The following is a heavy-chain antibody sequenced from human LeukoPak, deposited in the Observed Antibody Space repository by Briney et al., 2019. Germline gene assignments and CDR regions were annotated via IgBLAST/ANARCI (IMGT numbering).Heavy chain of an antibody. CDR3: AKEYYYDSSGYGY. CDR1: GFTFSSYE. J-gene: IGHJ4*02. V-gene: IGHV3-48*03. Sequence: GGSLRLSCAVSGFTFSSYEMNWVRQAPGKGLEWVSYISSSGSTIYYADSVKGRFTISRDNSKNTLYLQMNSLRAEDTAVYYCAKEYYYDSSGYGYWGQGTLVTVSS. D-gene: IGHD3-22*01. CDR2: ISSSGSTI.